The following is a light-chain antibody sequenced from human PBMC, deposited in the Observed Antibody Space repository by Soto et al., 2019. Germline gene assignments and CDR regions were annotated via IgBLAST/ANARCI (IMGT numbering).Light chain of an antibody. CDR3: QQRSNWPALT. V-gene: IGKV3-11*01. Sequence: TQSPSTLSASVGDRVTITCRASQSISSWLAWYQQKRGQAPRLLIYDASKRATGVPARFSASGSGTDFTLTIRSLEPEDFAVYYCQQRSNWPALTFGGGTKVEI. J-gene: IGKJ4*01. CDR1: QSISSW. CDR2: DAS.